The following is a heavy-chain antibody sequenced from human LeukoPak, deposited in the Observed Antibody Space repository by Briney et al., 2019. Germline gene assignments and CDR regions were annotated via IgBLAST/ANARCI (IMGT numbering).Heavy chain of an antibody. D-gene: IGHD5-18*01. CDR1: GFTVSSNY. CDR2: ISSNGGST. CDR3: ARGSVDTAMVY. J-gene: IGHJ4*02. Sequence: PGGSLRLSCAASGFTVSSNYMSWVRQAPGKGLEYVSAISSNGGSTYYANSVKGRFTISRDNSKNTLYLQMGSLRAEDMAVYYCARGSVDTAMVYWGQGTLVTVSS. V-gene: IGHV3-64*01.